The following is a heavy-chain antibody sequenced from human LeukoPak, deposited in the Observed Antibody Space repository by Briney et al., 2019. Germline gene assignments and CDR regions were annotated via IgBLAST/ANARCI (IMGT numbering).Heavy chain of an antibody. CDR3: ARVASGSDSWYFDL. V-gene: IGHV3-21*01. D-gene: IGHD5-12*01. CDR1: EFTFSGYS. Sequence: GGSLRLSCAASEFTFSGYSFNWVRQAPGKGLQWVASISPSDSFIFYADSVKGRFTISRDNAKHSVFLRMNSLRVEDTAVYYCARVASGSDSWYFDLWGRGTLVTVSS. J-gene: IGHJ2*01. CDR2: ISPSDSFI.